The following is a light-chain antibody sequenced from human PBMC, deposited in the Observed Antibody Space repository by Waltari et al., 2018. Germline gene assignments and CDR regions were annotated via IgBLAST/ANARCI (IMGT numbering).Light chain of an antibody. J-gene: IGKJ4*01. V-gene: IGKV1-5*03. CDR2: KAS. CDR3: QQYNSYSLLS. CDR1: QSISKW. Sequence: DIQMTQSPSTLSASVGDRVIFSCRASQSISKWLAWYQQKPGKAPKLLIYKASTLESGVPSRCSGSGSGTEFTLTISSLQPEDSAPYYCQQYNSYSLLSFGGGTKVEIK.